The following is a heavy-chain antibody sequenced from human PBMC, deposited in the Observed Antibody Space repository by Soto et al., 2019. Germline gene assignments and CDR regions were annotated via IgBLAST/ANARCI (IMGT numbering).Heavy chain of an antibody. V-gene: IGHV5-10-1*01. CDR1: GYSFTSYW. J-gene: IGHJ6*02. D-gene: IGHD2-2*01. CDR2: IDPSDSYT. CDR3: ARAIGNIVVVPAADYYYGMDV. Sequence: GESLKISCKGSGYSFTSYWISWVRQMPGKGLEWMGRIDPSDSYTNYSPSFQGHVTISADKSISTAYLQWSSLKASDTAMYYCARAIGNIVVVPAADYYYGMDVWGQGTTVTVSS.